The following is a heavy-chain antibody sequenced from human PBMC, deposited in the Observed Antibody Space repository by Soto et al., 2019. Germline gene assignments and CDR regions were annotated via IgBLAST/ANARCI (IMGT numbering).Heavy chain of an antibody. J-gene: IGHJ5*02. CDR2: IYPGDSDT. CDR3: ARQSPLNWFDP. CDR1: GYSFTSYW. V-gene: IGHV5-51*01. Sequence: PGESLKISCKGSGYSFTSYWIGWVRQMPGKGLEWVGIIYPGDSDTRYSPSLQGQVTISADKPISTAYLQWSSLKASDTAMYYCARQSPLNWFDPWGQGTLVTVSS.